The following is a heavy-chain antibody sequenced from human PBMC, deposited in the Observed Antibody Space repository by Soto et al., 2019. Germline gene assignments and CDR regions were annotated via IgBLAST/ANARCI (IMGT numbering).Heavy chain of an antibody. CDR1: GFTFSSYG. CDR2: IWYDGSNK. CDR3: TSPATIYGSGWLDY. D-gene: IGHD6-19*01. J-gene: IGHJ4*02. Sequence: PGGSLRLSCAASGFTFSSYGMHWVRQAPGKGLEWVAVIWYDGSNKYYADSVKGRFTISRDNSKNTLYLQMNSLRAEDTAVYYCTSPATIYGSGWLDYWGQGTLVTVS. V-gene: IGHV3-33*01.